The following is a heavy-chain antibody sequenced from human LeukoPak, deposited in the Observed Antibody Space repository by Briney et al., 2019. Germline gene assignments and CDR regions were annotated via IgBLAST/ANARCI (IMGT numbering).Heavy chain of an antibody. CDR3: ARSIVAAIIGGVRHYYYGMDV. CDR1: GGSLSSYY. CDR2: FYYSGST. J-gene: IGHJ6*02. Sequence: SESLSLTCTVSGGSLSSYYWSWIRQPPGKGLEWSGYFYYSGSTNYTPSLKSRVTISVDTSKNHFSLKLSSVTATDTAVYYCARSIVAAIIGGVRHYYYGMDVWGQGTTVTVSS. V-gene: IGHV4-59*01. D-gene: IGHD1-26*01.